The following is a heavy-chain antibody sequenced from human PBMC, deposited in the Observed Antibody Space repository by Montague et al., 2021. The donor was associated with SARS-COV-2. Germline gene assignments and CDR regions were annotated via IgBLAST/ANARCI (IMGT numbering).Heavy chain of an antibody. V-gene: IGHV4-39*01. CDR3: ARQKLNGRSTYSSYHDMGV. CDR1: GGSISSSSHY. Sequence: SETLSLTCAVSGGSISSSSHYWGWIRQPPGKGLEWIGGVSHSGGTYYNASLQSRVTISIDPSNNQFSLRLNSVTAADTAMYFCARQKLNGRSTYSSYHDMGVWGQGTTVSVSS. CDR2: VSHSGGT. D-gene: IGHD2-21*01. J-gene: IGHJ6*02.